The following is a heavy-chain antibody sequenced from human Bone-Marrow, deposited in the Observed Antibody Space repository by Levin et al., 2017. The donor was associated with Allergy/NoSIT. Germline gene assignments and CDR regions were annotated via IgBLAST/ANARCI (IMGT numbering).Heavy chain of an antibody. J-gene: IGHJ4*02. V-gene: IGHV3-33*01. Sequence: GGSLRLSCTASGFTFGSYGIHWVRQAPGKGLEWVAGIWFDGTHEQYADSVRGRFTVSRDNSKSTLYLQLNSLRAEDTAVYYCAREYADYYFDYWGQGTLVTVSS. CDR1: GFTFGSYG. CDR2: IWFDGTHE. CDR3: AREYADYYFDY. D-gene: IGHD2-8*01.